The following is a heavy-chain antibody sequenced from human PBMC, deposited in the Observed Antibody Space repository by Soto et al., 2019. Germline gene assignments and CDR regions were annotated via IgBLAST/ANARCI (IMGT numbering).Heavy chain of an antibody. J-gene: IGHJ4*02. CDR3: AREDGDFVYVH. D-gene: IGHD4-17*01. CDR1: GGSIRNYY. CDR2: VFFTGST. Sequence: SETLSLTCTVSGGSIRNYYLTWIRQSPGKGLEWIGHVFFTGSTKYSPSLGSRVTISVDTSQNQFSLSLTSVTTADTAVYYCAREDGDFVYVHWGQGTLVTVSS. V-gene: IGHV4-59*01.